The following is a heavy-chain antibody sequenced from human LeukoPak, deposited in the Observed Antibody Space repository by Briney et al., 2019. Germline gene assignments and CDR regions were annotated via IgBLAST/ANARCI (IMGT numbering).Heavy chain of an antibody. CDR3: ARDRAHYGSGTLFDC. Sequence: PGRSLRLSCAASGYTFSSYAMHWVRQAPGQGLEWVAVISYDGSNKYYADSVKGRFTISRDNSKNTLYLQMNSLRAEDTAVYYCARDRAHYGSGTLFDCWGQGILVTVSS. V-gene: IGHV3-30-3*01. J-gene: IGHJ4*02. CDR2: ISYDGSNK. CDR1: GYTFSSYA. D-gene: IGHD3-10*01.